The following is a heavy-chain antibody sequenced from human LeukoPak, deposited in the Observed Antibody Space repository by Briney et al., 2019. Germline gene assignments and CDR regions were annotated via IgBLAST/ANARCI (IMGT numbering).Heavy chain of an antibody. CDR1: GFTFSDYY. CDR2: ISSSGSTI. Sequence: GGSLRPSCAASGFTFSDYYMSWIRQAPGKGLEWVSYISSSGSTIYYADSVKGRFTISRDNAKNSLYLQMNSLRAEDTAVYYCASSYVGATSFDYWGQGTLVTVSS. V-gene: IGHV3-11*01. D-gene: IGHD1-26*01. J-gene: IGHJ4*02. CDR3: ASSYVGATSFDY.